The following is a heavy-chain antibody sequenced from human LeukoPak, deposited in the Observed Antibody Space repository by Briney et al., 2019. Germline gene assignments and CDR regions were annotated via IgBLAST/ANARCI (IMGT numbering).Heavy chain of an antibody. CDR1: GFTFSSYS. CDR2: ISSSSSTI. CDR3: ARDRRDYYDRRTN. J-gene: IGHJ4*02. Sequence: PGGSLRLSCAASGFTFSSYSMNWVRQAPGKGLEWVSYISSSSSTIYYADSVKGRFTISRDNAKNSLYLQMNSLRAEDTAVYYCARDRRDYYDRRTNWGQGTLVTVSS. V-gene: IGHV3-48*01. D-gene: IGHD3-22*01.